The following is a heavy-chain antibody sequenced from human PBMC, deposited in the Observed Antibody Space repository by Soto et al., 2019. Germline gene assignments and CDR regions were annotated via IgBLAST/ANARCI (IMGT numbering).Heavy chain of an antibody. J-gene: IGHJ6*02. Sequence: PGGSQRLSSTASGFTFRSYSMNWVRQAPGKGLEWVSSISSSSSYIYYADSVKGRFTISRDNAKNSLYLQMNSLRAEDTAVYYCARFYYDSSGYLPSPYYYYYGMDVWGQGTTVTVSS. CDR3: ARFYYDSSGYLPSPYYYYYGMDV. D-gene: IGHD3-22*01. CDR1: GFTFRSYS. V-gene: IGHV3-21*01. CDR2: ISSSSSYI.